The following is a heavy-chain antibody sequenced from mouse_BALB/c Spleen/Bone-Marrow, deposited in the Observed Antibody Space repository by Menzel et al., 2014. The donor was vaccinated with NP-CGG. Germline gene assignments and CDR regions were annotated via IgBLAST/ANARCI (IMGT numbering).Heavy chain of an antibody. CDR3: ATLTGTFDY. Sequence: EVKLVESGAELVKPGASVKLSCTASGFYIKDTYMNWVKQRAEQGLAWIGRIDPANGYTEYDPKFQGKATIIADTSSNTAYLQIGSLTSEDTAVYYCATLTGTFDYWAQGTTLTVSS. V-gene: IGHV14-3*02. CDR1: GFYIKDTY. CDR2: IDPANGYT. J-gene: IGHJ2*01. D-gene: IGHD4-1*01.